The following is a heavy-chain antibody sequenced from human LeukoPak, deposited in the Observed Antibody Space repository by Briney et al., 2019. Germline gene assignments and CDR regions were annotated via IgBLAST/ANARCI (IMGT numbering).Heavy chain of an antibody. J-gene: IGHJ3*02. CDR3: ARQYYYDSSVPRGAFDI. CDR1: GYSFTNYW. Sequence: GESLKISCKGSGYSFTNYWIGWVRQMPGKGLEWMGIIYPGDSDTRYSPSFQGQVTISADKSISTAYLQWSSLKASDTAMYYCARQYYYDSSVPRGAFDIWGQGTMVTVSS. D-gene: IGHD3-22*01. V-gene: IGHV5-51*01. CDR2: IYPGDSDT.